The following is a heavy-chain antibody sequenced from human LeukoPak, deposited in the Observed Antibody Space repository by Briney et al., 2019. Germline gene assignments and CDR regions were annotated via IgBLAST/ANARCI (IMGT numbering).Heavy chain of an antibody. V-gene: IGHV1-58*02. CDR1: GFTFTSSA. CDR3: AAGRISSGSSIDY. D-gene: IGHD6-19*01. Sequence: SVKVSCKASGFTFTSSAMQWVRQARGQRLDWIGWIVVGSGNTNYAQKFQERVTITRDMSTSTAYMELSSLRSEDTAVYYCAAGRISSGSSIDYWGQGTLVTVSS. J-gene: IGHJ4*02. CDR2: IVVGSGNT.